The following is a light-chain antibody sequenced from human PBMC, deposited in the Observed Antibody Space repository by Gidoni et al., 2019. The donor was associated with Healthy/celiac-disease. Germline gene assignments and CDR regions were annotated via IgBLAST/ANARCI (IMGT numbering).Light chain of an antibody. J-gene: IGLJ2*01. Sequence: SSELTQDPAVSVALGQTVRITCQGDSLRSYYARWYQQHPGQAPVLVIYGNNTRPSGIPDRFSGSSSVTTASLTITGAQADDESDYYCNSRDSSGNHVVFGGGTKLTVL. CDR1: SLRSYY. CDR2: GNN. V-gene: IGLV3-19*01. CDR3: NSRDSSGNHVV.